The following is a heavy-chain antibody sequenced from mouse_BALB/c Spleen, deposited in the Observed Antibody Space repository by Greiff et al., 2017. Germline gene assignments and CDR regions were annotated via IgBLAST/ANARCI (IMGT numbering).Heavy chain of an antibody. CDR2: IDPANGNT. CDR3: ARGGDYYGSSLYFDY. J-gene: IGHJ2*01. CDR1: GFNIKDTY. Sequence: VQLQQSGAELVKPGASVKLSCTASGFNIKDTYMHWVKQRPEQGLEWIGRIDPANGNTKYDPKFQGKATITADTSSNTAYLQLSSLTSEDTAVYYCARGGDYYGSSLYFDYWGQGTTLTVSS. D-gene: IGHD1-1*01. V-gene: IGHV14-3*02.